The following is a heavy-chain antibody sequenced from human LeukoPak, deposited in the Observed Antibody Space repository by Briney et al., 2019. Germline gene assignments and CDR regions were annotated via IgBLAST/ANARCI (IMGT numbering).Heavy chain of an antibody. V-gene: IGHV4-34*01. CDR1: GVSFDDYY. J-gene: IGHJ4*02. CDR2: INHSGYT. CDR3: TRMTTGNDY. Sequence: SETLSLTCAVSGVSFDDYYWAWVRQTPGKGLEWIGEINHSGYTNDSPSLKSRVTLSIDTSRKQFSLNLRSVTVADAGFYYCTRMTTGNDYWGQGTLVTVSS. D-gene: IGHD4-17*01.